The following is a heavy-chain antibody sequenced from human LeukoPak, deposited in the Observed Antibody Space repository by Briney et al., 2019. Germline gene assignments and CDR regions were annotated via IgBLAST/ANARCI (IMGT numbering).Heavy chain of an antibody. D-gene: IGHD3-10*01. Sequence: ASVKVSCKASGYTFTSYGISWVRQAPGQGLEWMGWISAYNGNTNYAQKLQGRVTMTTDTSTSTPYMELRSLRSDDTAVYYCARDAMVRGTFDYWGQGTLVTVSS. CDR2: ISAYNGNT. CDR1: GYTFTSYG. CDR3: ARDAMVRGTFDY. J-gene: IGHJ4*02. V-gene: IGHV1-18*04.